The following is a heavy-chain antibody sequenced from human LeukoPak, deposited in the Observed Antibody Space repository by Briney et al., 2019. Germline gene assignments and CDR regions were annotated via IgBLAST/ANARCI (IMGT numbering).Heavy chain of an antibody. V-gene: IGHV3-7*01. J-gene: IGHJ3*02. CDR1: GFTLSSYS. CDR2: IKQDGSER. CDR3: ARVRGTLGAFDI. Sequence: GGSLRLSCAASGFTLSSYSMNWVRQAPGKGLEWVANIKQDGSERYYVDSVKGRFTISRDNAKNSLYLQMNSLRAEDTAVYYCARVRGTLGAFDIWGQGTMVTVSS. D-gene: IGHD2-15*01.